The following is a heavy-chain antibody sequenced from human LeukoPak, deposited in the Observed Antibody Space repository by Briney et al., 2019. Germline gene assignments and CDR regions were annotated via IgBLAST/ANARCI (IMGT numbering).Heavy chain of an antibody. V-gene: IGHV1-24*01. CDR1: GYTLTELS. CDR3: ATDYGSGSSYYWAY. D-gene: IGHD3-10*01. Sequence: GASVKASCKVSGYTLTELSMHWVRQAPGKGLEWMGGFDPEDGETIYAQKFQGRVTMTEDTSTDTAYMELSSLRSEDTAVYYCATDYGSGSSYYWAYWGQGTLVTVSS. CDR2: FDPEDGET. J-gene: IGHJ4*02.